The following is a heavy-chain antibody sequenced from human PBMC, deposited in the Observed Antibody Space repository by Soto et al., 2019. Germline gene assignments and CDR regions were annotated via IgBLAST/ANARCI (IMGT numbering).Heavy chain of an antibody. Sequence: ASVKVSCKSSGYTFSMSGISWVRQAPGQGLEWMGWISGYNGNTNYEQKFQDRVTMTTDTTTNTAYMELRSLRSDDTAVYYCASEGPRPYYYYGMDVWGQGTTVTVSS. V-gene: IGHV1-18*01. CDR1: GYTFSMSG. CDR2: ISGYNGNT. CDR3: ASEGPRPYYYYGMDV. J-gene: IGHJ6*02.